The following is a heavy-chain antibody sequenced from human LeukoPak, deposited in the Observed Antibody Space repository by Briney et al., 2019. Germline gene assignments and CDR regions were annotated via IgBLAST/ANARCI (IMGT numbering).Heavy chain of an antibody. CDR2: ISGSGDRT. J-gene: IGHJ4*02. Sequence: GGSLRLSCAASGFTFSSYDVSWVRQAPGKGLEWVSAISGSGDRTHYADSVKGRFTISRDNSKNTLCLQMNSLRAEDTAVYYCAKELSSCYDYWGQGTLVTVSS. CDR3: AKELSSCYDY. V-gene: IGHV3-23*01. CDR1: GFTFSSYD. D-gene: IGHD2-15*01.